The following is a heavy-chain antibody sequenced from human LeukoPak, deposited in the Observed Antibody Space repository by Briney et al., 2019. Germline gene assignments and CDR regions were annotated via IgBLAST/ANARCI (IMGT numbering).Heavy chain of an antibody. Sequence: ASVKVSCKASGYTFTNYYMHWVRQAPGQGLEWMGWISGYNGNTNYAQKLQGRVTMTTDTSTSTAYMELSSLRSEDTAVYYCARVNCGGDCYSDRGAFDIWGQGTMVTVSS. CDR1: GYTFTNYY. D-gene: IGHD2-21*02. CDR3: ARVNCGGDCYSDRGAFDI. CDR2: ISGYNGNT. J-gene: IGHJ3*02. V-gene: IGHV1-18*04.